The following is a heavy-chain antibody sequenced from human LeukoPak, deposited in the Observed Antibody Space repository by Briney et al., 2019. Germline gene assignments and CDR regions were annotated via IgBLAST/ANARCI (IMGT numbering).Heavy chain of an antibody. D-gene: IGHD2-2*02. CDR1: GFTFSSYS. CDR2: ISSSSSYI. CDR3: ARVAEGYCSSTSCSTAKGDAFDI. Sequence: GGSLRLSCAASGFTFSSYSMNWVRQAPGKGLEWVSSISSSSSYIYYADSVKGRFTISRDNAKNSLYLQMNSLRAEDTAVYYCARVAEGYCSSTSCSTAKGDAFDIWGQGTMVTVSS. J-gene: IGHJ3*02. V-gene: IGHV3-21*01.